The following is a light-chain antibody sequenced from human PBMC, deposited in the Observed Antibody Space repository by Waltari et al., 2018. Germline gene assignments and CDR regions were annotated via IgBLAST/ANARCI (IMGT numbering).Light chain of an antibody. CDR1: QSLVHSDGNTY. V-gene: IGKV2-30*02. CDR2: KVS. J-gene: IGKJ2*01. CDR3: MQGTHWPYT. Sequence: DVVMTQSPLSLPVTLGQPASISCTSSQSLVHSDGNTYLIWFQQRPGQSPRRLIYKVSNRDSGVPDRFSGRGSGTDFTLKISWVEAEDVGVYYCMQGTHWPYTFGQGTKLDIK.